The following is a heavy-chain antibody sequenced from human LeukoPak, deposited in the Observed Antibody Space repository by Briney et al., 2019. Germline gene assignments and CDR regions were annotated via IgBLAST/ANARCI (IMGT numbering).Heavy chain of an antibody. J-gene: IGHJ4*02. D-gene: IGHD3-10*01. CDR1: GFSFSNAW. Sequence: GGSLRLSCAASGFSFSNAWMSWVRQAPGKGLEWVGRIKSKTDGGTTDYAAPVKGRFTISRGDSENTLYLQMNSLKTEDTAVYYCTTDWVRGVRGHWGQGTLVTVSS. V-gene: IGHV3-15*01. CDR2: IKSKTDGGTT. CDR3: TTDWVRGVRGH.